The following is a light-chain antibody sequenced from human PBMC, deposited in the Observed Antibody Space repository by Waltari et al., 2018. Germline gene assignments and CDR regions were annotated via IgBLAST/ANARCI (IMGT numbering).Light chain of an antibody. Sequence: VLTQSPGTLSLSPGETATLSCRASQTITKRYFAWYQQKPGQADRLLIYGASSSAAGVPDRFSGSGSGTDFTLTISRLEPEDFAVYFCQQYGSSIMYTFGQGTKLEIK. J-gene: IGKJ2*01. V-gene: IGKV3-20*01. CDR1: QTITKRY. CDR3: QQYGSSIMYT. CDR2: GAS.